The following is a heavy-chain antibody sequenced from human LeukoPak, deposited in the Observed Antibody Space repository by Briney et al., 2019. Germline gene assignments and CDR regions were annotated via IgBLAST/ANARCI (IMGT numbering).Heavy chain of an antibody. CDR1: GFTFSSYE. CDR3: AKGPSYDFGTFDY. V-gene: IGHV3-48*03. CDR2: ISSSGSTI. Sequence: GGSLRLSCAASGFTFSSYEMNWVRQAPGKGLEWVSYISSSGSTIYYADSVKGRFTISRDNAKNSLYLQMNSLRAEDMALYYCAKGPSYDFGTFDYWGQGTLVTVSS. J-gene: IGHJ4*02. D-gene: IGHD3-3*01.